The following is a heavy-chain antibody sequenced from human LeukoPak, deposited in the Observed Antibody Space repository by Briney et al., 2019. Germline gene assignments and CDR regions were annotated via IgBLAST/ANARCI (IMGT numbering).Heavy chain of an antibody. D-gene: IGHD2-2*01. V-gene: IGHV4-59*01. Sequence: SETLSLTCTVSGGSISSYYWSWIRQPPGKGLEWIGYIYYSGSTNYNPSLKSRVTISVDTSKNQFSLKLSSVTAADTAVYYCARVGYCSSTSCYRKAPYYYYMDVWGKGTTVTVSS. CDR1: GGSISSYY. J-gene: IGHJ6*03. CDR2: IYYSGST. CDR3: ARVGYCSSTSCYRKAPYYYYMDV.